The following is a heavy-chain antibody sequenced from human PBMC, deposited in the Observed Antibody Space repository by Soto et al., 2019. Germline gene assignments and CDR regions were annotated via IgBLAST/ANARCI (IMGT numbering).Heavy chain of an antibody. Sequence: PGGSLRLSCAASGFTFSSYAMSWVRQAPGKGLEWVSAISGSGGSTYYADSVKGRFTISRDNSKNTLYLQMNSLRAEDTAVYYCAKLGVIDPDRPGMDVWGQGTTVTVSS. CDR3: AKLGVIDPDRPGMDV. J-gene: IGHJ6*02. CDR1: GFTFSSYA. CDR2: ISGSGGST. V-gene: IGHV3-23*01.